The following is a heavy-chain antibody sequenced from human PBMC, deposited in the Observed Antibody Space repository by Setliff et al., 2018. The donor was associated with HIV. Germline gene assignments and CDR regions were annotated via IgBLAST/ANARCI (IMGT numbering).Heavy chain of an antibody. CDR1: GGSISNSRYY. CDR2: IYYSGST. CDR3: VTSSSWSSRLNF. D-gene: IGHD2-2*01. V-gene: IGHV4-39*07. Sequence: SETLSLTCTVSGGSISNSRYYWSWTRQPPGKGLEWIGSIYYSGSTYYNPSLKGRVTTSIDTSKNQFSLKLTSVTAADTAVYYCVTSSSWSSRLNFWGPGMLVTVSS. J-gene: IGHJ4*02.